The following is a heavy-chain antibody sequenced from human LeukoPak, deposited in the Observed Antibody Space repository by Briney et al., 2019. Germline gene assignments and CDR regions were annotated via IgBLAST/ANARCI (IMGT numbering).Heavy chain of an antibody. CDR2: IYHTGST. V-gene: IGHV4-59*02. J-gene: IGHJ4*02. CDR3: ARVSGYDWESFYDY. D-gene: IGHD5-12*01. CDR1: GGSVSDYY. Sequence: KTSETLSLTCTISGGSVSDYYWSWIRQSPGKGLEWIGYIYHTGSTSYSPSLKSRVTISADTSQNQFSLKLSSVTAADTAMYYCARVSGYDWESFYDYWGQGSLVTVSS.